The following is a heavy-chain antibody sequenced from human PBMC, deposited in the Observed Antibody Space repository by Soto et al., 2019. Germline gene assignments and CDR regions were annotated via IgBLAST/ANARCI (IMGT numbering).Heavy chain of an antibody. CDR3: ARGDPSSLVGAFGLFDY. CDR2: IYYSGST. Sequence: SETLSLTCTVSGGSISSGGYYWSWIRQHPGKGLEWIGYIYYSGSTYYNPSLKSRVTISVDTSKNQFSLKLSSVTAADTAVYYCARGDPSSLVGAFGLFDYWGQGTLVTVSS. D-gene: IGHD1-26*01. V-gene: IGHV4-31*03. J-gene: IGHJ4*02. CDR1: GGSISSGGYY.